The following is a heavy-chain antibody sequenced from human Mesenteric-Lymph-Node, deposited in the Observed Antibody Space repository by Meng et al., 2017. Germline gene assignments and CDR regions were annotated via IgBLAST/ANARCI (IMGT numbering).Heavy chain of an antibody. J-gene: IGHJ5*02. CDR1: GYSISSSNW. CDR3: ARASYGSGSPLGESWFDP. V-gene: IGHV4-28*03. D-gene: IGHD3-10*01. CDR2: IYYSGST. Sequence: QGQLQGSGPRPVKPSEPLSPTWAVSGYSISSSNWWGWIRQPPGKGLEWIGYIYYSGSTYYNPSLKSRVTMSVDTSKNQFSLKLSSVTAVDTAVYYCARASYGSGSPLGESWFDPWGQGTLVTVSS.